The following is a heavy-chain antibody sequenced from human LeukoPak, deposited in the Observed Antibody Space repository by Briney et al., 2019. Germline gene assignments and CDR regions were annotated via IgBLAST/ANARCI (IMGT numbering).Heavy chain of an antibody. Sequence: PGGSLRLSCAASGFTFSSYAMSWVRQAPGKGLEWVSAISGSGGSTYYADSVKGRFTISRDNSKNTPYLQMNSLRAEDTAVYYCAGRKWIQLWLFDYWGQGTLVTVSS. D-gene: IGHD5-18*01. J-gene: IGHJ4*02. CDR2: ISGSGGST. V-gene: IGHV3-23*01. CDR1: GFTFSSYA. CDR3: AGRKWIQLWLFDY.